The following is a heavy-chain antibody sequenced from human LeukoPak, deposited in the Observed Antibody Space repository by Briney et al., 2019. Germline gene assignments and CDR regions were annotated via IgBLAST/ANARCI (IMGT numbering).Heavy chain of an antibody. CDR1: GGSISSDY. CDR2: INHSGST. D-gene: IGHD4-17*01. Sequence: SETLSLTCIVSGGSISSDYWNWIRQPPGKGLEWIGEINHSGSTNYNPSLKSRVTISVDTSKNQFSLKLSSVTAADTAVYYCARGSPTTVTPPGWFDPWGQGTLVTVSS. J-gene: IGHJ5*02. V-gene: IGHV4-34*01. CDR3: ARGSPTTVTPPGWFDP.